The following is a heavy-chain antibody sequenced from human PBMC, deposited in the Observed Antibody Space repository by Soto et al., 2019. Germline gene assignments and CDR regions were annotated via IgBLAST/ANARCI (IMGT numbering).Heavy chain of an antibody. CDR3: AKDRYGGNAGAEYFQH. Sequence: EVQLLESGGGLVQPGGSLRLSCAASGFTFSSYAMSWVRQAPGKGLEWVSAISGSGGSTYYADSVKGRFTISRDNSKNTLYLQMNSLRAEDTAVYYCAKDRYGGNAGAEYFQHWGQGTLVTVSS. V-gene: IGHV3-23*01. D-gene: IGHD4-17*01. J-gene: IGHJ1*01. CDR1: GFTFSSYA. CDR2: ISGSGGST.